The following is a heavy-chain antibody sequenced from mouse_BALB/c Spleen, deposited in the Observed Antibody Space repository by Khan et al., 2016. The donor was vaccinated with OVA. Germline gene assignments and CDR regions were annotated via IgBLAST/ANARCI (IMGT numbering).Heavy chain of an antibody. J-gene: IGHJ3*01. CDR3: TRDGYAWFPY. CDR1: GYTFTYYT. CDR2: INPTSDYT. Sequence: VQLQESGAELARPGASVKMSCKASGYTFTYYTMHWIKQRPGLGLEWIGSINPTSDYTNYNQKFKDKATLTADKSSSTAYMQLSSLTSEDSAGYYCTRDGYAWFPYWGQGTLVTVSA. V-gene: IGHV1-4*01. D-gene: IGHD2-2*01.